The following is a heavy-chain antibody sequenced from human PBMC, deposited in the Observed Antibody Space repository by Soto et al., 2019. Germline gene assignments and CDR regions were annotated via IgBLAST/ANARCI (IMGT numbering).Heavy chain of an antibody. CDR3: AREAVYCSSTSCSTVPYYYYYGMDV. D-gene: IGHD2-2*01. CDR1: GFTFSSYW. J-gene: IGHJ6*02. CDR2: IKQDGSEK. V-gene: IGHV3-7*05. Sequence: GGSLRLSCAASGFTFSSYWMSWVRQAPGKGLEWVANIKQDGSEKYYVESVKGRFTISRDNAKNSLYLQMNSLRAEDTAVYYCAREAVYCSSTSCSTVPYYYYYGMDVWGQGTTVTVSS.